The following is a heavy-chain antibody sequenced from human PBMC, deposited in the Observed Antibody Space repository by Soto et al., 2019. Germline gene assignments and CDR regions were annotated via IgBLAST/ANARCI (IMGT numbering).Heavy chain of an antibody. CDR2: ISSSSTYI. V-gene: IGHV3-21*01. CDR1: GFTVSSYS. CDR3: ARGPYCSGASCYRYFDY. Sequence: PGGSLRLACAASGFTVSSYSMNGVRQAPGKGLEWVSSISSSSTYIYYADSVKGRFTISRDNAKNSLYLQMNSLRAEDTAVYYCARGPYCSGASCYRYFDYWGQGALVTVSS. D-gene: IGHD2-15*01. J-gene: IGHJ4*02.